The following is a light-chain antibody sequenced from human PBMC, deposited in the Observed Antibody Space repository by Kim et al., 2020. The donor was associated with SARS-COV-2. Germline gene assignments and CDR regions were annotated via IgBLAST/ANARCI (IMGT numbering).Light chain of an antibody. CDR3: QQANSVPPFT. V-gene: IGKV1-12*01. CDR1: QNMNTW. J-gene: IGKJ1*01. Sequence: YGGDCVTLTCRSSQNMNTWLAWYKQKPGKASKLLIYAASSVQSGVPSRFSGSGSVTAFTLTIARLQPDDSATYYCQQANSVPPFTLGQGTKVDIK. CDR2: AAS.